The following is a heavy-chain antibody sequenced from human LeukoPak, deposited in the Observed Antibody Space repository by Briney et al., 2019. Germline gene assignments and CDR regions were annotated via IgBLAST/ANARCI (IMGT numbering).Heavy chain of an antibody. CDR1: GYTFTSYD. V-gene: IGHV1-8*03. J-gene: IGHJ6*03. D-gene: IGHD2/OR15-2a*01. Sequence: GASVKVSCKASGYTFTSYDINWVRQATGQGLEWMGWMNPNSGNTGYAQKFQGRVTITRNTSISTAYMELSSLRSADTAVYYYARRGFFTSEDGYFYMDLWGKGTTVTVSS. CDR3: ARRGFFTSEDGYFYMDL. CDR2: MNPNSGNT.